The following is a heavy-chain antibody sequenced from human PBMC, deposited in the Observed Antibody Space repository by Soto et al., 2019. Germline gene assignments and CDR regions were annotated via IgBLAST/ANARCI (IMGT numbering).Heavy chain of an antibody. CDR2: INHSGST. CDR3: ARPNTKSIAAAGYALDI. D-gene: IGHD6-13*01. CDR1: GGSISSYY. V-gene: IGHV4-34*01. Sequence: SETLSLTCTVSGGSISSYYWSWIRQPPGKGLEWIGEINHSGSTNYNPSLKSRVTISVDTSENQFSLKLSSVTAADTAVYYCARPNTKSIAAAGYALDIWGQGTMVTVSS. J-gene: IGHJ3*02.